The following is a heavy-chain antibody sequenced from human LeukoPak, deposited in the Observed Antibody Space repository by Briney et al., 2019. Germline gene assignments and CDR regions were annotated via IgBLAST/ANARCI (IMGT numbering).Heavy chain of an antibody. V-gene: IGHV3-7*01. CDR2: IKQDGSEK. J-gene: IGHJ6*03. D-gene: IGHD3-10*01. Sequence: GGSLRLSCAASGFTFSSYWMSWVRQAPGKGLEWVANIKQDGSEKYYVDSVKGRFTISRDNAKNSLYLQMNSLRAEDTAVYYCARDYRFREYYYMDVWGKGTTVTVSS. CDR1: GFTFSSYW. CDR3: ARDYRFREYYYMDV.